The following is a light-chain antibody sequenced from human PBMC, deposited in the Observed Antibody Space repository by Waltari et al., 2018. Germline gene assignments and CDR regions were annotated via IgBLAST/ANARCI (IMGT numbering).Light chain of an antibody. CDR1: QSVSTN. CDR3: QQYKNWPWT. CDR2: GAS. V-gene: IGKV3-15*01. J-gene: IGKJ1*01. Sequence: EIVMTQSPATLSVSPGERATLSCRASQSVSTNLAWYQQKPGQAPMLLIYGASTRATGIPARFSGSGSGTEFTLTISSLQSEDFALYYCQQYKNWPWTFGQGTKVEIK.